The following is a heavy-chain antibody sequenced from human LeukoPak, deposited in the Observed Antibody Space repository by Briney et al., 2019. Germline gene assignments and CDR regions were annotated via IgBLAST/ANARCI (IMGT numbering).Heavy chain of an antibody. CDR2: ISSSGSTI. CDR3: ARGSRRNRATILGPRGDWFDP. CDR1: GFTFSDYY. J-gene: IGHJ5*02. D-gene: IGHD5-12*01. Sequence: GGSLRLSCAASGFTFSDYYMSWIRQAPGKGLEWVSYISSSGSTIYYADSVKGRFTISRDNAKNSLYLQMNSLRAEDTAVYYCARGSRRNRATILGPRGDWFDPWGQGTLVTVSS. V-gene: IGHV3-11*01.